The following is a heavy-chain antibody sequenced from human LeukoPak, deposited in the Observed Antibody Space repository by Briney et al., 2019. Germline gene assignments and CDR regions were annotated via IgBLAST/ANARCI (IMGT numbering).Heavy chain of an antibody. V-gene: IGHV4-61*02. J-gene: IGHJ4*02. Sequence: PSETLSLTCTVSGGSISSGSYYWSWIRQPAGKGLEWIGRIYTSGSTNYNPSLKSRVTISVDTSKNQFSLKLSSVTAADTAVYYCARKPGNSPFDYWGQGTPVTVSS. CDR2: IYTSGST. D-gene: IGHD1-7*01. CDR3: ARKPGNSPFDY. CDR1: GGSISSGSYY.